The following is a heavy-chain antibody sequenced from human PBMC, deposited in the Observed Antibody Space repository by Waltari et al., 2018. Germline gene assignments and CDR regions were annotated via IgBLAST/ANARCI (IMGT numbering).Heavy chain of an antibody. CDR2: SNPDNGGT. CDR1: GCLFADYC. Sequence: QVQLVRYGAELKQPGASVTVSCKASGCLFADYCLHWVRQAPGQGLEWMGWSNPDNGGTNYSQMFQGRLVLTRDTSINTAYMQLTSLTSDDTAVYYCARRTSSADAPWGQGTLVTVSS. CDR3: ARRTSSADAP. J-gene: IGHJ5*02. V-gene: IGHV1-2*02.